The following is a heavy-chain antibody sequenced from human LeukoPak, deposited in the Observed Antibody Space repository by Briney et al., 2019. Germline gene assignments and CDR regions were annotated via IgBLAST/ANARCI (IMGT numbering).Heavy chain of an antibody. CDR3: AKGSSTYYYDSSGYRLLDY. J-gene: IGHJ4*02. CDR2: INPSGGST. CDR1: GYTLTSYY. Sequence: ASVKVSCKASGYTLTSYYMHWVRQAPGQGLEWMGVINPSGGSTSYAQKFQGRVTMTRDTSTSTVYMELSSLRSEDTAVYYCAKGSSTYYYDSSGYRLLDYWGQGTLVTVSS. V-gene: IGHV1-46*01. D-gene: IGHD3-22*01.